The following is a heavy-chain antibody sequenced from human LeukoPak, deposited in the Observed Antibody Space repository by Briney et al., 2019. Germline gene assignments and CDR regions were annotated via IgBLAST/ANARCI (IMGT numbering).Heavy chain of an antibody. CDR2: IIPILGIA. D-gene: IGHD5-12*01. CDR1: GGTFSSYA. CDR3: ASQSGYDSYYYYYYGMDV. V-gene: IGHV1-69*04. J-gene: IGHJ6*02. Sequence: GASVKVSCKASGGTFSSYAISWVRQAPGQGLEWMGRIIPILGIANYAQKFQGRVTITADKSTSTAYMELSSLRSEDTAVYYCASQSGYDSYYYYYYGMDVWGQGTTVTVSS.